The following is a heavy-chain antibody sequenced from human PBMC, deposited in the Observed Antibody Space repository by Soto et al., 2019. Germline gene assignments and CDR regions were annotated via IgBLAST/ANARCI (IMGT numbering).Heavy chain of an antibody. CDR3: ARDPYANAFDI. D-gene: IGHD2-2*01. J-gene: IGHJ3*02. Sequence: SETLSLTCAVYGASLSGYDWSWICQPPGKVLEWIGEINQSGGTNYNPSLKSRVTISMDTSKNQFSLRLSSVTAAYTAIYYCARDPYANAFDIWGRGTMVTVSS. V-gene: IGHV4-34*01. CDR2: INQSGGT. CDR1: GASLSGYD.